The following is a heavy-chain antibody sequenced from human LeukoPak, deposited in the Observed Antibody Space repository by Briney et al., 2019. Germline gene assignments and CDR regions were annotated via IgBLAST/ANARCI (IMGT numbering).Heavy chain of an antibody. CDR2: ISSSSSYI. D-gene: IGHD1-26*01. CDR1: GFTFSSYS. V-gene: IGHV3-21*01. J-gene: IGHJ3*02. CDR3: ARDGAPRRWELPHDAFDI. Sequence: GGSLRLSCAASGFTFSSYSMNWVRQAPWKGLEWVASISSSSSYIYYADSVKGRFTISRDNAKNSLYLQMNSLRAEDTAVYYCARDGAPRRWELPHDAFDIWGQGTMVTVSS.